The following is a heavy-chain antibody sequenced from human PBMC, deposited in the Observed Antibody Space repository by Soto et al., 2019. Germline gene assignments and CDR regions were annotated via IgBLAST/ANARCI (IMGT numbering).Heavy chain of an antibody. J-gene: IGHJ4*02. CDR1: GFTFSSYA. V-gene: IGHV3-23*01. Sequence: GGSLRLSCAASGFTFSSYAMSWVRQAPGKGLEWVSAISGSGGSTYYADSVKGRFTISRDNSKNTLYLQMNSLRAEDTAVYYCAKGSVSSGWTTSDFDYWGQGTLVTVSS. D-gene: IGHD6-19*01. CDR2: ISGSGGST. CDR3: AKGSVSSGWTTSDFDY.